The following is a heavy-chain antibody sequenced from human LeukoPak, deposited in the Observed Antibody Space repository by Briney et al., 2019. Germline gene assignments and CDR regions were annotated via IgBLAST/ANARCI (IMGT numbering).Heavy chain of an antibody. D-gene: IGHD4-17*01. CDR3: ARSAPSYGDLSYFDY. J-gene: IGHJ4*02. Sequence: GRSLRLSCAASGFTFSTYPMHWVRQAPGKGLEWVAVIADDGKDKHYVESVKGRFTISRDNSKNTLYLQMNSLRAEDTAVYYCARSAPSYGDLSYFDYWGQGTLVTVSS. V-gene: IGHV3-30*04. CDR1: GFTFSTYP. CDR2: IADDGKDK.